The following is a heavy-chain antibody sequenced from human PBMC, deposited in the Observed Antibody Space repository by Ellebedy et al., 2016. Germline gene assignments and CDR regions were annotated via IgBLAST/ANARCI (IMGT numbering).Heavy chain of an antibody. CDR2: ISWNSAAI. Sequence: SLKISXGTSGFTFDDYALHWVRQVPGKGLEWVSGISWNSAAIGYGEAVKGRFTISRDSAKNYLYLQMNSLRVEDTALYFCAKGTMDYLHHWGQGTLVTVSS. CDR1: GFTFDDYA. V-gene: IGHV3-9*01. J-gene: IGHJ4*02. D-gene: IGHD3-10*01. CDR3: AKGTMDYLHH.